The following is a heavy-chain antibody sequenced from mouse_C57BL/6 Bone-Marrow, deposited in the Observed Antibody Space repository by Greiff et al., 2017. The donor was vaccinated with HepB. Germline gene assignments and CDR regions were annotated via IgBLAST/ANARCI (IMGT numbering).Heavy chain of an antibody. CDR1: GYTFTSYW. V-gene: IGHV1-55*01. Sequence: VQLQQPGAELVKPGASVKMSCKASGYTFTSYWITWVKQRPGQGLEWIGDIYPGSGSTNYNEKFKSKATLTVDTSSSTAYMQLSSLTSEDSAVYYCARWGTTVVEGYWYFDVWGTGTTVTVSS. D-gene: IGHD1-1*01. CDR2: IYPGSGST. J-gene: IGHJ1*03. CDR3: ARWGTTVVEGYWYFDV.